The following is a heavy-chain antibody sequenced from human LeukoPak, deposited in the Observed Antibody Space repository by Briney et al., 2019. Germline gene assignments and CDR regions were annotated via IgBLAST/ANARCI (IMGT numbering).Heavy chain of an antibody. V-gene: IGHV4-59*12. CDR1: GGSISSYY. Sequence: PSETLSLTCTVSGGSISSYYWSWIRQPPGKGLEWIGYIYYSGSTNYNPSLKSRVTISVDTSKNQFSLKLSSVTAADTAVYYCARDRGRMTTVTNRRYNWFDPWGQGTLVTVSS. D-gene: IGHD4-11*01. J-gene: IGHJ5*02. CDR2: IYYSGST. CDR3: ARDRGRMTTVTNRRYNWFDP.